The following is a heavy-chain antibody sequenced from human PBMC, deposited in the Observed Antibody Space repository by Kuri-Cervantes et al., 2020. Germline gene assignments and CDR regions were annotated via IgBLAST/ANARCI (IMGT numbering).Heavy chain of an antibody. Sequence: GESLKISCAASGFTFSSYGMHWVRQAPGKGLEWVAVISYDGSNKYYADSVKGRFTISRDNSKNTLYLQMNSLRAEDTTVYYCARDGPNGRYYXXYYGMDVWGQGTTVTVSS. CDR1: GFTFSSYG. CDR3: ARDGPNGRYYXXYYGMDV. J-gene: IGHJ6*02. D-gene: IGHD2-8*01. CDR2: ISYDGSNK. V-gene: IGHV3-30*03.